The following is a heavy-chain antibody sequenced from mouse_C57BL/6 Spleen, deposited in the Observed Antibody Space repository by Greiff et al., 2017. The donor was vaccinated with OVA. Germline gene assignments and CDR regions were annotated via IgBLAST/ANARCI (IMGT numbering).Heavy chain of an antibody. D-gene: IGHD3-2*02. CDR2: IDPSDSYT. CDR3: ASAQATSYYFDY. Sequence: VQLQQPGAELVMPGASVKLSCKASGYTFTSYWMHWVKQRPGQGLEWIGEIDPSDSYTNYNQKFKGKSTLTVDKSSSTAYMPLSSLTSEDSAVYYCASAQATSYYFDYWGQGTTLTVSS. CDR1: GYTFTSYW. J-gene: IGHJ2*01. V-gene: IGHV1-69*01.